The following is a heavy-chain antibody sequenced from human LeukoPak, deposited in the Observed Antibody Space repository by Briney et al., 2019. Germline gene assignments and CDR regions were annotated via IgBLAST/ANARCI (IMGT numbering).Heavy chain of an antibody. J-gene: IGHJ4*02. CDR3: ASSGYYFYFDY. CDR2: IYYSGST. Sequence: SETLSLTCTVSGGSISSSSYYWGWTHEPPGKGLEWVGSIYYSGSTYYNPSLKSRVTISVDTSKNQFFLKLSSVTAADTAVYYCASSGYYFYFDYWGQGTLVTVSS. D-gene: IGHD3-22*01. V-gene: IGHV4-39*01. CDR1: GGSISSSSYY.